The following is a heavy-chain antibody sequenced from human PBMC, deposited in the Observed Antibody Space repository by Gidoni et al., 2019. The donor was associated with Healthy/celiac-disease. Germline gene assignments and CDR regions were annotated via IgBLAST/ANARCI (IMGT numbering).Heavy chain of an antibody. CDR2: IYYSGST. V-gene: IGHV4-39*01. CDR3: ATSTYYDFWSGTNDAFDI. Sequence: QLQLQESGPVLVKPSETLSLTCTVSGGSISSRSYYWGWIRQPPGKGLEWIGSIYYSGSTYYNPSLKSRVTISVDTSKNQFSLKLSSVTAADTAVYYCATSTYYDFWSGTNDAFDIWGQGTMVTVS. CDR1: GGSISSRSYY. D-gene: IGHD3-3*01. J-gene: IGHJ3*02.